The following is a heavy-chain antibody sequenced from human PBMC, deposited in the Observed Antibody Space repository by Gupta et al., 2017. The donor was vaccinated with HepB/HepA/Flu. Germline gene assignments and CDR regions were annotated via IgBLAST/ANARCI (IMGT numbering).Heavy chain of an antibody. Sequence: QLQLQESGPGLVKPSETLSLTCTVSGGSLSSSSYYWGWIRQPPGQGLEWIGSIYYSGSTYYNPSLKSRVTISVDTSKNQFSLKLSSVTAADTAVYYCARLVGIAVAGSQVGWFDPWGQGTLVTVSS. CDR3: ARLVGIAVAGSQVGWFDP. D-gene: IGHD6-19*01. V-gene: IGHV4-39*01. CDR1: GGSLSSSSYY. CDR2: IYYSGST. J-gene: IGHJ5*02.